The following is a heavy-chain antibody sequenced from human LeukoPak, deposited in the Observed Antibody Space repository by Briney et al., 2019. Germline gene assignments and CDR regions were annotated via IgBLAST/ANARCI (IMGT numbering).Heavy chain of an antibody. Sequence: ASVKVSCKVSGYTLTELSMHWVRQAPGKGLEWMGGCDPEDGETIYAQKFQGRVTMTEDTSTDTAYMELSSLRSEDTAVYYCATPSPPGYCSGGSCYYYYGMDVWGQGTTVTVSS. J-gene: IGHJ6*02. CDR2: CDPEDGET. CDR1: GYTLTELS. CDR3: ATPSPPGYCSGGSCYYYYGMDV. V-gene: IGHV1-24*01. D-gene: IGHD2-15*01.